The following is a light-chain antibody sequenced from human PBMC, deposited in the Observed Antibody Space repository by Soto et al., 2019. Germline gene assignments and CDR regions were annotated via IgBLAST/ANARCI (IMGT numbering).Light chain of an antibody. V-gene: IGKV3-20*01. CDR2: SSS. CDR1: QTISGTY. CDR3: QQYGRSPTWT. J-gene: IGKJ1*01. Sequence: IVLTQSPGTLSLSPGERATLSCRASQTISGTYLAWYQQKPGQAPRLLIYSSSSRAAGVSDRFSGSGSGTDFSLTISRLEPEDCAMYYCQQYGRSPTWTFGQGTKVDIK.